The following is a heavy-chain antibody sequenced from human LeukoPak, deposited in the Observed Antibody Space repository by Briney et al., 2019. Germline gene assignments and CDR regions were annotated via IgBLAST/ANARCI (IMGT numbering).Heavy chain of an antibody. CDR1: GYGFSTYW. CDR2: IYLGDPDT. CDR3: ARHVSYSANDRGSYFDY. J-gene: IGHJ4*02. V-gene: IGHV5-51*01. D-gene: IGHD5-12*01. Sequence: GESLKISCTGSGYGFSTYWIGWVRQMPGKGLEWMGIIYLGDPDTRYSPSFQGQVIISADKFINTAYLQWSNLKASDTAMYYCARHVSYSANDRGSYFDYWGQGTLVTVSS.